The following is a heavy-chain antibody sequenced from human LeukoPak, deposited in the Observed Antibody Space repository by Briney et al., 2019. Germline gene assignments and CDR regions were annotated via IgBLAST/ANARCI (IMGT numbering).Heavy chain of an antibody. CDR2: INHSGTT. CDR3: TTDRSWIALANCDWVDP. CDR1: GGSLSIYY. J-gene: IGHJ5*02. Sequence: SDTLSLTRTFSGGSLSIYYWSGMRQPRGKGLEGSGYINHSGTTTYNPYLKSRVTISLDTYKSQFSLKLRSVTAADTAVYYCTTDRSWIALANCDWVDPWGQGTLVTVSS. V-gene: IGHV4-59*01. D-gene: IGHD6-19*01.